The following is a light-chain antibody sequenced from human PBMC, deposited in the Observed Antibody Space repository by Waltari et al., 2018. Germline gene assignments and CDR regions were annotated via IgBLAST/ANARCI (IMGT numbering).Light chain of an antibody. CDR1: QSVLHSSNNKNY. CDR3: QQYYSTPYT. Sequence: DIVMTQSPDSLAVSLGERATINCKSSQSVLHSSNNKNYLAWYQQKPGQPPELLIYWASTRESGVPDRFSGSGSGTDFTLTISSLQAEDVAVYSCQQYYSTPYTFGQGTKLEIK. V-gene: IGKV4-1*01. CDR2: WAS. J-gene: IGKJ2*01.